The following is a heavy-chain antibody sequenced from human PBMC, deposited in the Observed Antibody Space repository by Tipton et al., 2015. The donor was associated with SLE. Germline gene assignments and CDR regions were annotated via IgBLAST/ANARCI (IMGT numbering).Heavy chain of an antibody. J-gene: IGHJ4*02. CDR3: ARMAEVVTHYYFDY. Sequence: QSGPEVKKPGASVKVSCKASGYTFTSYDINWVRQAPGQGLEWMGGIIPIFGTANYAQKFQGRVTITTDESTSTAYMELSSLRSEDTAVYYCARMAEVVTHYYFDYWGQGTLVTVSS. CDR2: IIPIFGTA. D-gene: IGHD3-22*01. CDR1: GYTFTSYD. V-gene: IGHV1-69*05.